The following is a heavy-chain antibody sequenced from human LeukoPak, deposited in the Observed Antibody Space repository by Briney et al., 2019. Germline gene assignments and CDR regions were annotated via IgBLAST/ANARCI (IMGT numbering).Heavy chain of an antibody. Sequence: ASVKVSCKASGGTFSSYAISWVRQAPGQGLEWMGWINPSSGDPYYAQKFQGRVTMTRDTSISTAYMGLSRLRSDDTAVYYCARGLRYFDWLNAFDIWGQGTMVTVSS. J-gene: IGHJ3*02. CDR3: ARGLRYFDWLNAFDI. CDR1: GGTFSSYA. D-gene: IGHD3-9*01. V-gene: IGHV1-2*02. CDR2: INPSSGDP.